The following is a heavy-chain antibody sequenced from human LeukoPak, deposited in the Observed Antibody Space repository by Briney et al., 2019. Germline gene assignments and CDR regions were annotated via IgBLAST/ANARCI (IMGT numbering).Heavy chain of an antibody. V-gene: IGHV1-18*01. Sequence: APVKVSCKASGYTFTSYGISWVRQAPGQGLEWMGWISAYNGNTNYAQKLQGRVTMTTDTSTSTAYMELRSLRSDDTAVYYCAREQWLDYYYGMDVWGQGTTVTVSS. J-gene: IGHJ6*02. D-gene: IGHD6-19*01. CDR3: AREQWLDYYYGMDV. CDR1: GYTFTSYG. CDR2: ISAYNGNT.